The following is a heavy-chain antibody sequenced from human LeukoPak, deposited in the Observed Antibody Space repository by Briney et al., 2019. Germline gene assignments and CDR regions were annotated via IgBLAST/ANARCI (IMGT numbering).Heavy chain of an antibody. V-gene: IGHV4-4*07. D-gene: IGHD3-3*01. CDR3: ARGIQFWSGGYYYYYYMDV. CDR1: GGSISSYY. Sequence: SETLSLTCTVSGGSISSYYWSWIRQPAGKGLEWIGRIYTSGSTNYNPSLKSRVTISVDTSKNQFSLKLSSVTAADTAVYYCARGIQFWSGGYYYYYYMDVWGKGTTVTVSS. CDR2: IYTSGST. J-gene: IGHJ6*03.